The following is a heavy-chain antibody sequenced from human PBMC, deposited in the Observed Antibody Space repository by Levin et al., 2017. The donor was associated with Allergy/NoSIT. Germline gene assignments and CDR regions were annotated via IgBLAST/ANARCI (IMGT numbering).Heavy chain of an antibody. CDR1: GGSFSGYY. J-gene: IGHJ6*03. Sequence: SQTLSLTCAVYGGSFSGYYWSWIRQPPGQGLEWIGEIYLCGSTNYNPSLPSRVTLSVSTSKNQFSLKLSSVNAADTAVYYCARGLYYDILTGYYYYYDYMDVWGKGTTVTVSS. D-gene: IGHD3-9*01. V-gene: IGHV4-34*01. CDR3: ARGLYYDILTGYYYYYDYMDV. CDR2: IYLCGST.